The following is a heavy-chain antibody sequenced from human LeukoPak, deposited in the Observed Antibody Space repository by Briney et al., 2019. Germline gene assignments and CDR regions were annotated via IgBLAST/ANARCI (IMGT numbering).Heavy chain of an antibody. D-gene: IGHD6-25*01. CDR3: AGRGIAAGDAFDI. CDR2: IIPIFGTA. Sequence: ASVKVSCKASGGTFSSYAISWVRQAPGQGLEWMGGIIPIFGTANYAQKFQGRVTITADKSTSTAYMELSSLRSEDTAVYYCAGRGIAAGDAFDIWGQGTMVTVSS. J-gene: IGHJ3*02. CDR1: GGTFSSYA. V-gene: IGHV1-69*06.